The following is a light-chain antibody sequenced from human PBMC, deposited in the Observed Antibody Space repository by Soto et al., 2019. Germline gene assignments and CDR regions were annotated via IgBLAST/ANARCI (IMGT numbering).Light chain of an antibody. CDR2: AAS. Sequence: AIQMTQSPSSLPASVGDRVTITCRASQGIRNDLGWYQQKPGKAPNLLIYAASSLRGGVPSRFSGNGSDTDFTLTIRSLQPEDFATDYCLQDHTYPRTFGQGTKVEIK. V-gene: IGKV1-6*01. CDR3: LQDHTYPRT. CDR1: QGIRND. J-gene: IGKJ1*01.